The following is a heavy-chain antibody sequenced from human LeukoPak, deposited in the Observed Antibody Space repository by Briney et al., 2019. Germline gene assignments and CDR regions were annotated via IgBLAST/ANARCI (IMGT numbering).Heavy chain of an antibody. CDR3: ARDLVSVAENYYYIDV. Sequence: SETLSHTCTVSGGSISSYYWSWIRQPPGKGLEWIGYIYYSGSTNYNPSLKSRVTISVDTSKNQFSLKLSSVTAADTAVYYCARDLVSVAENYYYIDVWGKGTTVTVSS. V-gene: IGHV4-59*01. CDR1: GGSISSYY. CDR2: IYYSGST. D-gene: IGHD6-19*01. J-gene: IGHJ6*03.